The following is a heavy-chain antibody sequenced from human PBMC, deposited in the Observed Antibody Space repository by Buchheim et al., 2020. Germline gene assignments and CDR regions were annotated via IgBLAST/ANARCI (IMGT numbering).Heavy chain of an antibody. D-gene: IGHD2-15*01. J-gene: IGHJ4*02. Sequence: QVRLQESGSGLVKPSQTLSLTCTVSGGSILSDGHSWSWIRQPPGKGLEWIGYIYHTGTTSYNLSLKSRVTMSVDKSNNQFSLQLTSVTAADTAVYYCARSELGGGSGFDSWGQGTL. V-gene: IGHV4-30-2*01. CDR1: GGSILSDGHS. CDR2: IYHTGTT. CDR3: ARSELGGGSGFDS.